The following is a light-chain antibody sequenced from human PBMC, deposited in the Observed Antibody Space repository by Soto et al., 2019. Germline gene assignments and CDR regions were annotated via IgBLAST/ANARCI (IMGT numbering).Light chain of an antibody. CDR1: QNISKY. J-gene: IGKJ1*01. V-gene: IGKV1-39*01. CDR3: HQTYGKHRT. Sequence: DIQMTQSPSSLSASVGDRVTITCRASQNISKYLNWYQQKLGKAPKLLIYAASSLQSGVPSRFSGSGSGTDFTLSISSLQPEDVATYYCHQTYGKHRTFGQGTKVDIK. CDR2: AAS.